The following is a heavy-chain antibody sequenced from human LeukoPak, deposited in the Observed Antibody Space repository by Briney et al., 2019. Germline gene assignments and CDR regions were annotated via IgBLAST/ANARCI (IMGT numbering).Heavy chain of an antibody. D-gene: IGHD2-2*01. V-gene: IGHV3-48*01. CDR1: AFTFSSYS. Sequence: SGGSLRLSCAASAFTFSSYSMNWVRQAPGKGLERVSYISSSSSTIYYADSVKGRFTISRDNAKNSLYLQMNSLRAEDTAMYYCARDTRGESDYWGHGTLVTVSS. CDR2: ISSSSSTI. CDR3: ARDTRGESDY. J-gene: IGHJ4*01.